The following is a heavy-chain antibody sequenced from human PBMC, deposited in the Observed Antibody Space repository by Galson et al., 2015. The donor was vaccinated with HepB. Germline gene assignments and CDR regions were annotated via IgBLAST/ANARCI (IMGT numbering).Heavy chain of an antibody. D-gene: IGHD3-9*01. V-gene: IGHV3-7*01. Sequence: SLRLSCAASGFTFGSYWMSWVRQAPGKGLEWVANIKQDGSEKYYVDSVKDRFTISRDNAKNSLFLQMNSLRAEDMAVYYCARSRCFDCRAFDIWGQGTMVTVSS. CDR3: ARSRCFDCRAFDI. J-gene: IGHJ3*02. CDR1: GFTFGSYW. CDR2: IKQDGSEK.